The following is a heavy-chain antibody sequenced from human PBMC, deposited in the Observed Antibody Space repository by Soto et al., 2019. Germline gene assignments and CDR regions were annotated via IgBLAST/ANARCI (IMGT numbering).Heavy chain of an antibody. V-gene: IGHV4-30-4*02. J-gene: IGHJ4*02. CDR3: ARGAMAGTPYFDY. D-gene: IGHD6-19*01. Sequence: SETLSLTCTVSGGSISSGDYYWSWIRQPPGKGLEWIGYIYYSGSTYYNPSLKSRVTISVDTSKNQFSLKLSSVTAADTAVYYCARGAMAGTPYFDYWGQGTLVTVSS. CDR1: GGSISSGDYY. CDR2: IYYSGST.